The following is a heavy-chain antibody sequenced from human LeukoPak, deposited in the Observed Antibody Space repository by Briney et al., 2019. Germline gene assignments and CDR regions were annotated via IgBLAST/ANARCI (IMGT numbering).Heavy chain of an antibody. Sequence: PGGSVRLSCAASGFTFSSYSMNWVRQAPGKGLEWVSSISSGSSYIYYADSLKGRFTISRDNAKNSLYLQMNSLRAEDTAVYYCARSSRSNYWGQGTLVTVSS. D-gene: IGHD3-10*01. CDR3: ARSSRSNY. V-gene: IGHV3-21*01. CDR2: ISSGSSYI. CDR1: GFTFSSYS. J-gene: IGHJ4*02.